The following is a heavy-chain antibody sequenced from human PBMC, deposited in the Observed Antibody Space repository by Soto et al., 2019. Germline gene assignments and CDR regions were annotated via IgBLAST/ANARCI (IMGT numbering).Heavy chain of an antibody. J-gene: IGHJ4*02. CDR3: AKGVKDYSSSWYGDY. CDR2: ISGSGGST. D-gene: IGHD6-13*01. CDR1: GFTFSIYA. Sequence: EVQLLESGGGLVQPGVSLRLSCAASGFTFSIYAMSWVRQAPGKGLEWGSGISGSGGSTHYADSVKGRFSNSRDNSKNTLYLQIDSLRAEDTAVYYCAKGVKDYSSSWYGDYWGQGTLVTVSS. V-gene: IGHV3-23*01.